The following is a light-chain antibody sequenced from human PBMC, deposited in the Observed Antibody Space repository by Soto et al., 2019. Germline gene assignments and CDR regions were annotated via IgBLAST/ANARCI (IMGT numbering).Light chain of an antibody. Sequence: EIVLTQSPGTLSLSPGERATLSRRASQSVISSYLAWYQQKPGQAPRLLIFGASSRATGIPDRFSGSGSGTDFTLTISRLEPEDFAVYYCQQYGSSLWTFGQGTKVDIK. J-gene: IGKJ1*01. CDR1: QSVISSY. V-gene: IGKV3-20*01. CDR3: QQYGSSLWT. CDR2: GAS.